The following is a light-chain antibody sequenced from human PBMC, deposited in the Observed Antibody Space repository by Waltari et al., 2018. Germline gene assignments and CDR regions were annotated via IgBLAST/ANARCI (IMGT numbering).Light chain of an antibody. V-gene: IGLV3-1*01. CDR3: QAWDSSTGV. CDR1: KSGAKY. Sequence: SYELTQPPSVSVSPGQTASITCPGDKSGAKYACWYQQKPGQSPVLVIYQDSKRPSGIPERFSGSNSGNTATLTISGTQAMDEADYYCQAWDSSTGVFGGGTKLTVL. J-gene: IGLJ2*01. CDR2: QDS.